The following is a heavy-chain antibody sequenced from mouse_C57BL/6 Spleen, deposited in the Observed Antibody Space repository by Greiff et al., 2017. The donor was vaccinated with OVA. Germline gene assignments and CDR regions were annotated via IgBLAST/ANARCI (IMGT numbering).Heavy chain of an antibody. J-gene: IGHJ4*01. Sequence: VQLQQPGAELVKPGASVKLSCKASGYTFTSYWMHWVKQRPGQGLEWIGMIHPNSGSTNYNEKFKSKATLTVDKSSSTAYMQLSSLTSEDSAVYYCFYYYGSSLAMDYWGQGTSVTVSS. D-gene: IGHD1-1*01. V-gene: IGHV1-64*01. CDR1: GYTFTSYW. CDR3: FYYYGSSLAMDY. CDR2: IHPNSGST.